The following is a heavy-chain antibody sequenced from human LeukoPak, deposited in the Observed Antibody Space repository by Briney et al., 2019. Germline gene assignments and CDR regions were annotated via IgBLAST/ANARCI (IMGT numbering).Heavy chain of an antibody. V-gene: IGHV4-59*01. CDR2: IYYSGST. Sequence: KPSETLSLTCTVSGVSISSYYWSWIRQPPGKGLEWIGYIYYSGSTNYNPSLKSRVTISVDTSKNQFSLKLSSVTAADTAVYYCARRSTVAAFDYWGQGTLVTVSS. D-gene: IGHD4-23*01. J-gene: IGHJ4*02. CDR1: GVSISSYY. CDR3: ARRSTVAAFDY.